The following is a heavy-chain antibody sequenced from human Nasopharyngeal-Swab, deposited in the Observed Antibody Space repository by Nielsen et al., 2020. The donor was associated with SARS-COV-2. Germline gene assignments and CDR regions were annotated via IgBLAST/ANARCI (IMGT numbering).Heavy chain of an antibody. D-gene: IGHD6-19*01. Sequence: GSLRLSCAVYGGSFNDYYWSWIRQPPGKGLEWIGEINRSRSTNYNPSLKSRVTISVDTSKNQFSLKLSSVTAADTAVYYCARHGYSSGWYYFDYWGQGTLVTVSS. V-gene: IGHV4-34*01. CDR2: INRSRST. CDR3: ARHGYSSGWYYFDY. CDR1: GGSFNDYY. J-gene: IGHJ4*02.